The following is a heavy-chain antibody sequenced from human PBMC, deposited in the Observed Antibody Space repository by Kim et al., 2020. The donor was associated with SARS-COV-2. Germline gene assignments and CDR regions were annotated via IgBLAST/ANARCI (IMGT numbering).Heavy chain of an antibody. J-gene: IGHJ5*02. D-gene: IGHD2-8*01. Sequence: NYAQKFQGRVTITADESTSTAYMELSSLRSEDTAVYYCARGGVTNGWFDPWGQGTLVTVSS. CDR3: ARGGVTNGWFDP. V-gene: IGHV1-69*01.